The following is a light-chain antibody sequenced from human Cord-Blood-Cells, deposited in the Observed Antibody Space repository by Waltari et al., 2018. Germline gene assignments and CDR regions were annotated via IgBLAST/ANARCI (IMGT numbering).Light chain of an antibody. J-gene: IGLJ3*02. V-gene: IGLV6-57*01. CDR2: EDN. Sequence: NFMLTQPHSVSESPGQTVTISCTRSSGRIASNYVQWYQQRPGSSPTTVIYEDNQSPSGVPERFSGSIDSSSNSASLTISGLKTEDEADYYCQSYDSSINWVFGGGTKLTVL. CDR1: SGRIASNY. CDR3: QSYDSSINWV.